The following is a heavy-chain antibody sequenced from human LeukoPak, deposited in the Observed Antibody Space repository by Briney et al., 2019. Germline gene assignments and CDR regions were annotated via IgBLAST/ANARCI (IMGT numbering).Heavy chain of an antibody. J-gene: IGHJ4*02. CDR2: IYYSGST. Sequence: SETLSLTCTVSGGSISSSSCYWGWIRQPPGKGLEWIGSIYYSGSTYYNPSLKSRVTISVDTSKNQFSLKLSSVTAPDTAVYYCAYGRSGYYSLIYWGQGTLVTVSS. V-gene: IGHV4-39*01. D-gene: IGHD3-22*01. CDR3: AYGRSGYYSLIY. CDR1: GGSISSSSCY.